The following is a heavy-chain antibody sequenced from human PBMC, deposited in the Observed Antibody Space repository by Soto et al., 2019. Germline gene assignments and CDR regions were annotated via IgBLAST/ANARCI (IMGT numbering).Heavy chain of an antibody. CDR2: ISSGGTYI. V-gene: IGHV3-21*01. CDR3: TRDDGGSYDSWFHP. D-gene: IGHD1-26*01. Sequence: EVQVVESGGGLVKPGGSLRLSCSFTFSMYSMNWVRQAPGKGLEWVASISSGGTYIKYADSVQGRVTISRDNAKISVSLQMNSLRVEDTAVYCCTRDDGGSYDSWFHPWGQGTLVTVSS. J-gene: IGHJ5*02. CDR1: FTFSMYS.